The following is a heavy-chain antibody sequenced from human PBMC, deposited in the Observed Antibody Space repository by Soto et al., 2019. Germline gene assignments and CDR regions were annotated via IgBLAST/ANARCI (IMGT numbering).Heavy chain of an antibody. CDR3: ARGPWLYSYGYRYFDY. Sequence: QVQLVQSGAEVKKPGSSVKVSCKASGGTFSSYAISWVRQAPGQGLEWMGGIIPIFGTANYAQKFQGRVTITADETTSTGHKELRSLRSEGTAVYYCARGPWLYSYGYRYFDYRGQGTLVTVSS. CDR1: GGTFSSYA. CDR2: IIPIFGTA. J-gene: IGHJ4*02. D-gene: IGHD5-18*01. V-gene: IGHV1-69*12.